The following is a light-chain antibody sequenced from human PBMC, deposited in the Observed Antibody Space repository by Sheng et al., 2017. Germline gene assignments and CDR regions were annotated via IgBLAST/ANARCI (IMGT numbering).Light chain of an antibody. J-gene: IGKJ3*01. CDR1: QSVSSN. CDR2: GAS. CDR3: HQTSDWPHT. Sequence: EIVMTQSPATLSVSPGERATLSCRASQSVSSNLAWYHQKPGQAPRLLIYGASVRATGTPARFSGSGSGTEFTLTVSVLQSEDSAVYYCHQTSDWPHTFGPGTRVDVK. V-gene: IGKV3D-15*03.